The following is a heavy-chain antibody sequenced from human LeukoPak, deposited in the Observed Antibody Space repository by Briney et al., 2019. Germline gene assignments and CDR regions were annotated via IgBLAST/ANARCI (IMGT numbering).Heavy chain of an antibody. CDR1: GGSISSYY. CDR2: IYYSGST. CDR3: ARHSYYDSSGYYYGFRAGFPAAFDI. Sequence: KTSETLSLTCTVSGGSISSYYWSWIRQPPGKGLEWIGYIYYSGSTNYNPSLKSRVTISVDTSKNQFSLKLSSVTAADTAVYYCARHSYYDSSGYYYGFRAGFPAAFDIWGQGTMVTVSS. V-gene: IGHV4-59*08. J-gene: IGHJ3*02. D-gene: IGHD3-22*01.